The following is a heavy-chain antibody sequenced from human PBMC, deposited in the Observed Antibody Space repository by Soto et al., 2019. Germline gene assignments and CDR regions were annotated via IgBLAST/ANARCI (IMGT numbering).Heavy chain of an antibody. D-gene: IGHD6-19*01. CDR1: GFTFTSCA. CDR3: VKDQKQAAGSPKDMDV. Sequence: EVQLLESGGGLVQPGGSLRLSCVASGFTFTSCAMSWVLQAPGKGLEWVSVVSGSSGSTYYADSVKGRFTISRDNSKNTLYLQMNSLRAEDTAVYYCVKDQKQAAGSPKDMDVWGQGTSVTVSS. J-gene: IGHJ6*02. V-gene: IGHV3-23*01. CDR2: VSGSSGST.